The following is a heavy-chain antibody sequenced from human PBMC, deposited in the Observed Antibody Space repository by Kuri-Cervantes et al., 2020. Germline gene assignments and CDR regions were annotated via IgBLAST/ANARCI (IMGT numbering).Heavy chain of an antibody. CDR1: GFTFSSYS. J-gene: IGHJ4*02. V-gene: IGHV3-21*01. Sequence: ETLSLTCAASGFTFSSYSMNWVRQAPGKGLEWVSSISSSSSYIYYADSVKGRFTISRDNAKNSLYLQANSLRAEDTAVYYCARDRMVRGFDYWGQGTLVTVSS. CDR2: ISSSSSYI. CDR3: ARDRMVRGFDY. D-gene: IGHD3-10*01.